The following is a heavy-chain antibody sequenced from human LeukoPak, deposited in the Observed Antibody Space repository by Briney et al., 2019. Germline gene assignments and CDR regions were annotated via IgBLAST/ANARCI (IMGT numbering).Heavy chain of an antibody. Sequence: GGSLRLSCAASGFTFSSFAMSWVRQAPGKGLEWVSAIRGSGGSTYYADSVKGRFTISRDNSKNPLYLQMNSLRAEDTAVYYCAKVKGVTIFGVVPGAFDIWGQGTMVTVSS. CDR2: IRGSGGST. V-gene: IGHV3-23*01. CDR1: GFTFSSFA. J-gene: IGHJ3*02. D-gene: IGHD3-3*01. CDR3: AKVKGVTIFGVVPGAFDI.